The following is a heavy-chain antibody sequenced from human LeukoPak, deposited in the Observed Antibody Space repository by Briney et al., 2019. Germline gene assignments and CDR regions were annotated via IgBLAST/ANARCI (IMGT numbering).Heavy chain of an antibody. D-gene: IGHD7-27*01. CDR1: GGSISSYY. Sequence: PSETLSLTCTVSGGSISSYYWSWIRQPPGKGLGWIGYIYYSGSTNYNPSLKSRVTISVDTSKNQFSLKLSSVTAADTAVYYCARYWDRRTGGGPDAFDIWGQGTMVTVSS. CDR3: ARYWDRRTGGGPDAFDI. V-gene: IGHV4-59*01. J-gene: IGHJ3*02. CDR2: IYYSGST.